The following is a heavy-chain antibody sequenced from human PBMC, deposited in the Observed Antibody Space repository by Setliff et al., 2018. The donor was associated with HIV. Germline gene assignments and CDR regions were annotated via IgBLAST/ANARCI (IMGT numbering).Heavy chain of an antibody. V-gene: IGHV4-59*11. Sequence: SETLSLTCTVSGGSISSHYWSWIRQSPGNGLEWIGYVYHSGTGTIRYNPSLKSRVTTSVDTSKSQFSLKLNSMTAADTAVYYCARGGYYYDSGSSFDSWGQGTLVTVSS. D-gene: IGHD3-10*01. CDR2: VYHSGTGTI. CDR1: GGSISSHY. CDR3: ARGGYYYDSGSSFDS. J-gene: IGHJ4*02.